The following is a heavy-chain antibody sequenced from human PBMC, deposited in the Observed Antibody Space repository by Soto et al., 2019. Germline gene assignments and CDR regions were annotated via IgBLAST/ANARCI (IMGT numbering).Heavy chain of an antibody. D-gene: IGHD5-18*01. J-gene: IGHJ6*02. CDR3: AKGDTTMITDYYAMDV. Sequence: GGSLRLSCAVSGFTFTSYAMTWVRQAPGKGLEWVSAISGSGGSEFYADSVKGRFTISRDNSKNTLYLQMKSLRAEDTALYYCAKGDTTMITDYYAMDVWGQGTMVTVSS. CDR1: GFTFTSYA. V-gene: IGHV3-23*01. CDR2: ISGSGGSE.